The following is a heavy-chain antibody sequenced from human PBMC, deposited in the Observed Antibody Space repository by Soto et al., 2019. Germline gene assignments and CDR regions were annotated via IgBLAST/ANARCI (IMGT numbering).Heavy chain of an antibody. D-gene: IGHD6-6*01. J-gene: IGHJ6*02. Sequence: SETLSLTCTVSGGSISSSSYYWGWIRQPPGKGLEWIGSIYYSGSTYYNPSLKSRVTISVDKSKNQFSLKLSSVTAADTAVYYCATSAGCIAARYYYYYGMDVWGQGTTVTVSS. CDR3: ATSAGCIAARYYYYYGMDV. CDR2: IYYSGST. V-gene: IGHV4-39*07. CDR1: GGSISSSSYY.